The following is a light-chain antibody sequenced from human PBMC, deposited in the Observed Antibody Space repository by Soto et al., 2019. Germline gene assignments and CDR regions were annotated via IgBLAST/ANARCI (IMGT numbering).Light chain of an antibody. CDR3: HQVSTYPLT. CDR2: GAS. V-gene: IGKV1-9*01. CDR1: QGIARS. Sequence: DIQLTQSPSFLSEFVGGRVTITCRASQGIARSLAWYQQKPGKAPELLIYGASTLESGVPSRFSGSGSGTEFTLTISNLQPEDSATYYCHQVSTYPLTFGGGTKVEIK. J-gene: IGKJ4*01.